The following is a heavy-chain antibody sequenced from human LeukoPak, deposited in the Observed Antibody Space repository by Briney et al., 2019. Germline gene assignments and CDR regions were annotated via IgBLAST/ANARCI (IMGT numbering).Heavy chain of an antibody. Sequence: GGSLRLSCAASGFIFSNYGMSWVRQAPGKGLEWVSSISFSSTHIYYADSIQGRFTISRDNAENSLYLQMNSLRAEDTAVYYCARGHNNSSSGFYYYHMDLWGRGATVTVSS. CDR3: ARGHNNSSSGFYYYHMDL. D-gene: IGHD6-6*01. CDR2: ISFSSTHI. J-gene: IGHJ6*03. CDR1: GFIFSNYG. V-gene: IGHV3-21*06.